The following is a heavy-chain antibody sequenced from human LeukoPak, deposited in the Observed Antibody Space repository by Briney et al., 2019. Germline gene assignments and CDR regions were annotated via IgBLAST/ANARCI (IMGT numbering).Heavy chain of an antibody. D-gene: IGHD3-22*01. V-gene: IGHV1-69*06. CDR1: GGTFSSYA. J-gene: IGHJ4*02. Sequence: VKVSCKASGGTFSSYAISGVRQAPGQGLEWMGGIIPIFGTANYAQKFQGRVTITADKSTSTAYMELSSLRSEDTAVYYCARVHDGGYYDSSGYLSYFDYWGQGTLVTVSS. CDR2: IIPIFGTA. CDR3: ARVHDGGYYDSSGYLSYFDY.